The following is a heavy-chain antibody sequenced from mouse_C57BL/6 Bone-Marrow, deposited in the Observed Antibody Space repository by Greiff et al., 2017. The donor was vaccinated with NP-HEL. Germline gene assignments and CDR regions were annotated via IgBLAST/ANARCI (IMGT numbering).Heavy chain of an antibody. CDR3: ATYDYDFDY. CDR2: IDPSDSYT. CDR1: GYTFTSYW. Sequence: QVQLQQPGAELVKPGASVKLSCKASGYTFTSYWMQWVKQRPGQGLEWIGEIDPSDSYTNYNQKFKGKATLTADTSSSTAYMQLSSLTSEDSAVYYCATYDYDFDYWGQGTTLTVSS. D-gene: IGHD2-4*01. J-gene: IGHJ2*01. V-gene: IGHV1-50*01.